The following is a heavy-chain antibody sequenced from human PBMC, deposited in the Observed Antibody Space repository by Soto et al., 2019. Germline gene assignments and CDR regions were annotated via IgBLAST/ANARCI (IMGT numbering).Heavy chain of an antibody. CDR2: INPHGGST. Sequence: ASVKVSCKAPRDTFTCYYINWVRQAPGQGLEWMGVINPHGGSTAYAQKFKGRVTLTRDTSASTVYMEVSSPTSEDTAMYYCARSSGGNFGIIIEGTNWFAPWGQGTLVTVSS. V-gene: IGHV1-46*01. CDR3: ARSSGGNFGIIIEGTNWFAP. J-gene: IGHJ5*02. D-gene: IGHD1-26*01. CDR1: RDTFTCYY.